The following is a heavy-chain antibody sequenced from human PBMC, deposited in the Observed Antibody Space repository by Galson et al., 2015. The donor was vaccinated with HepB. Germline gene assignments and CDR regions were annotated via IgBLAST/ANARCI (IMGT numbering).Heavy chain of an antibody. CDR2: ISPYNRHT. CDR1: GYTFSNYA. Sequence: SVKVSCKASGYTFSNYAITWVRQAPDQGLEWMGWISPYNRHTNYTQKFQGRVTMTTGTGTTTVYMELRSLRSDDTAVYYCARGALVVVVGATQNNWFDPWGQGTLVTVSS. CDR3: ARGALVVVVGATQNNWFDP. D-gene: IGHD2-15*01. V-gene: IGHV1-18*01. J-gene: IGHJ5*02.